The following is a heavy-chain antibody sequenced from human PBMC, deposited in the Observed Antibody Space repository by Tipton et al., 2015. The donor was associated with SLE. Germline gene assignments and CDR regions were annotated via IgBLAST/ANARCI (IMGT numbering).Heavy chain of an antibody. CDR1: GDSISSYY. D-gene: IGHD2-2*01. J-gene: IGHJ3*01. Sequence: GLVKPSETLSLTCTVSGDSISSYYWNWIRQPPGKGLEWLGYVYYSGGTNYNPSLKSRVTMSADTSKNQFSLKLSSVTAADTAVYYCATGGCSDANCYAVPDAFDFWGPGTKVTVSS. CDR2: VYYSGGT. V-gene: IGHV4-59*01. CDR3: ATGGCSDANCYAVPDAFDF.